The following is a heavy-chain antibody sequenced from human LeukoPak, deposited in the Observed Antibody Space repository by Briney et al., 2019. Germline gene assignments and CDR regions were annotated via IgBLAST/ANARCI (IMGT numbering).Heavy chain of an antibody. CDR2: ISGSGGST. J-gene: IGHJ4*02. Sequence: GGSLRLSCAAPGFTFSSYGMSWVRQAPGKGLEWVSAISGSGGSTYYADSVKGRFTISRDNSKNTLYLQMNSLRAEDTAVYYCASSTVTTDYFDYWGQGTLVTVSS. CDR1: GFTFSSYG. CDR3: ASSTVTTDYFDY. V-gene: IGHV3-23*01. D-gene: IGHD4-17*01.